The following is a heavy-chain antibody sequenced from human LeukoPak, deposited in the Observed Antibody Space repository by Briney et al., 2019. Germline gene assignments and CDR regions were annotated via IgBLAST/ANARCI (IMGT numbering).Heavy chain of an antibody. Sequence: GGSLRLSCAASGFTFSSYAMNWVRQAPGRGLEWVSYIGPSGTAIYYADSVKGRFTISRDNSKNTLYLQMNSLRAEDTAVYYCARGGSYLSAFDIWGQGTMVTVSS. D-gene: IGHD1-26*01. CDR1: GFTFSSYA. J-gene: IGHJ3*02. CDR2: IGPSGTAI. V-gene: IGHV3-48*01. CDR3: ARGGSYLSAFDI.